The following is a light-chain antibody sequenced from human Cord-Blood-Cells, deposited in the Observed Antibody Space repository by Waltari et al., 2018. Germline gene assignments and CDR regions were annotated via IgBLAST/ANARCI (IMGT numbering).Light chain of an antibody. J-gene: IGLJ2*01. CDR2: DVS. Sequence: QSALTQPASVSGSPGQSITISCTGTSSDVGGYNYVSGYQQHPGKAPKLMIYDVSNWPSGVSNRFSGSKSGNTASLTISGLQAEDEADYYCSSYTSSSTLVVFGGGTKLTVL. CDR1: SSDVGGYNY. CDR3: SSYTSSSTLVV. V-gene: IGLV2-14*01.